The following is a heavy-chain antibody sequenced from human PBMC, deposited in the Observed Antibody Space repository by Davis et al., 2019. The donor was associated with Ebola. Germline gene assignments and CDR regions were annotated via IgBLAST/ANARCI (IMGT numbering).Heavy chain of an antibody. CDR1: GFTFSSYA. D-gene: IGHD4-17*01. CDR2: ISYDGSNK. CDR3: ARDQQFYGDYTHFDY. Sequence: PGGSLRLSCAASGFTFSSYAMHWVRQAPGKGLEWVAVISYDGSNKYYADSVKGRFTISRDNSKNTLYLQMNSLRAEDTAVYYCARDQQFYGDYTHFDYWGQGTLVTVSP. J-gene: IGHJ4*02. V-gene: IGHV3-30-3*01.